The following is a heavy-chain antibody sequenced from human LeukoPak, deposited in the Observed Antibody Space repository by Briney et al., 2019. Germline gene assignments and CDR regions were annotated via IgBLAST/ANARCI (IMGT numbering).Heavy chain of an antibody. Sequence: SETLSLTCSVSGGSISSCSWTWIRQPPGKGLEWIGFIDYSGSSNYNPSLKSRVTISADPSTNHFSLNLTSVTAADTAVYFCARDHPVADWAPDIWGRGTMVTVSS. D-gene: IGHD3-9*01. CDR3: ARDHPVADWAPDI. CDR1: GGSISSCS. CDR2: IDYSGSS. J-gene: IGHJ3*02. V-gene: IGHV4-59*13.